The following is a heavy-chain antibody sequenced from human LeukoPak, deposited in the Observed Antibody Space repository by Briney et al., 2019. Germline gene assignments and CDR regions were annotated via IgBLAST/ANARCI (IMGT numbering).Heavy chain of an antibody. D-gene: IGHD4-23*01. V-gene: IGHV3-23*01. Sequence: GGSLRLSCAASGFTFSSYAMSWVRQAPGKGLEWVSAISGSGGSTYYADSVKGRFTISRDNSKNTLYLQMNSLRAEDTAVYYCASLLGGDYGGKFPSREETPPTAASDYWGQGTLVTVSS. CDR2: ISGSGGST. J-gene: IGHJ4*02. CDR1: GFTFSSYA. CDR3: ASLLGGDYGGKFPSREETPPTAASDY.